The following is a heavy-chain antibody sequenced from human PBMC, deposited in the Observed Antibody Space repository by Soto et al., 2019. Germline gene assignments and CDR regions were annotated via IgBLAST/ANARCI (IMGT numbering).Heavy chain of an antibody. J-gene: IGHJ4*02. D-gene: IGHD5-12*01. V-gene: IGHV3-53*01. CDR3: AKTYWIVATTYFDY. CDR2: IYSGGST. Sequence: GGSLRLSCAASGFTVSSNYMSWVRQAPGKGLEWVSVIYSGGSTYYADSVKGRFTISRDNSKNTLYLQMNSLRAEDTAVYYCAKTYWIVATTYFDYWGQGTLVTVSS. CDR1: GFTVSSNY.